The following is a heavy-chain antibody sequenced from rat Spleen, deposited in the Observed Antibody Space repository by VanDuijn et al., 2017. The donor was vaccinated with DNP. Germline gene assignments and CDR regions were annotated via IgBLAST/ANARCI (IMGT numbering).Heavy chain of an antibody. V-gene: IGHV1-43*01. CDR1: GYTFTTYY. D-gene: IGHD1-12*03. CDR2: INTGSGDT. J-gene: IGHJ4*01. CDR3: ARSGYNALDA. Sequence: QVQLQQSGAELAKPGSSVKISCKASGYTFTTYYMSWIKQTTGQGLDYIGSINTGSGDTNYIEKFKDKATLTVDKFTSTAFMQLSSLTPDDSAVYYCARSGYNALDAWGQGTSVTVSS.